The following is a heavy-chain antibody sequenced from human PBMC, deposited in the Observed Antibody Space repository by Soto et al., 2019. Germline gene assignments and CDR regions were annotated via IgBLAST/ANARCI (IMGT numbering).Heavy chain of an antibody. CDR1: GFTFSRYW. J-gene: IGHJ6*02. Sequence: GGSLRLSCAVSGFTFSRYWMHWVRQAPGKGLVWVSRINSDGSSTTYADSVKGRFTISRDNAKNTLYLQMNSLRAEDTAVYYCARDRWDEDYYDSSGYYRGAMDVWGQGTTVTVSS. CDR3: ARDRWDEDYYDSSGYYRGAMDV. D-gene: IGHD3-22*01. CDR2: INSDGSST. V-gene: IGHV3-74*01.